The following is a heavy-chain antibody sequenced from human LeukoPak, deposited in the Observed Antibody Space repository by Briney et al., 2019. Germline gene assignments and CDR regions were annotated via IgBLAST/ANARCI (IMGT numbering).Heavy chain of an antibody. D-gene: IGHD3-16*02. CDR3: AKDWGLRLGELSSTLFDY. CDR1: GFTFDGYA. Sequence: GGSLRLSCAASGFTFDGYAMHWVRQAPGKGLEWVSGISWNSGSIGYADSVKGRFTISRDNAKNSLYLQMNSLRAEDMALYYCAKDWGLRLGELSSTLFDYWGQGTLVTVSS. V-gene: IGHV3-9*03. J-gene: IGHJ4*02. CDR2: ISWNSGSI.